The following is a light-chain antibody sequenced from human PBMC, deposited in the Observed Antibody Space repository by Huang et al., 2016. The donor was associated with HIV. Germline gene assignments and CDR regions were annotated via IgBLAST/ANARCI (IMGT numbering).Light chain of an antibody. CDR1: HSVSSN. CDR3: QQYDNWPLT. V-gene: IGKV3-15*01. Sequence: ERVMTQSPATLSVAPGERVTLSCRASHSVSSNLAWYQQKPGQAPRLLIHGAYTRATGIPARFSGSESGTEFTLAISSLQSEDSGVYFCQQYDNWPLTFGQGTRLEIK. CDR2: GAY. J-gene: IGKJ5*01.